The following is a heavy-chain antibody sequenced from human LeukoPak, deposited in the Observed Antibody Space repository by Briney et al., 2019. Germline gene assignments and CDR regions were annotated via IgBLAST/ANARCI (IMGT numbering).Heavy chain of an antibody. CDR1: GFTFSSYA. CDR2: ISYDGSNK. V-gene: IGHV3-30-3*01. J-gene: IGHJ3*02. CDR3: ARVELYSSGWSDAFDI. D-gene: IGHD6-19*01. Sequence: QTGGSLRLSCAASGFTFSSYAMHWVRQAPGKGLEWVAVISYDGSNKYYADSVKGRFTISRDNSKNTLYLQMNSLRAEDTAVYYCARVELYSSGWSDAFDIWGQGTMVTVSS.